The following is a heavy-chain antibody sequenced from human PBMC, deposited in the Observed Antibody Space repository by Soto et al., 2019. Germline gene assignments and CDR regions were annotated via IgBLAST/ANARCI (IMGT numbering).Heavy chain of an antibody. D-gene: IGHD1-26*01. CDR1: GFDFTYYA. J-gene: IGHJ4*02. CDR3: EKDEGVGGTLGLFDY. CDR2: MSSDGSKI. V-gene: IGHV3-30*18. Sequence: QVQLVESGGGAVQPGESLRLSCVASGFDFTYYAMHWVRQAPGKGLESVAVMSSDGSKIHHTDSVKGRFTISRDNSKNTLYLQMNSLRKEDTAVYFGEKDEGVGGTLGLFDYWGQGTLVSVSS.